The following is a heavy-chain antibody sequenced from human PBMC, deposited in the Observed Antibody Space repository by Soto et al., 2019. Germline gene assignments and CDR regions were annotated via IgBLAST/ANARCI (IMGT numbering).Heavy chain of an antibody. CDR1: GGSISSYY. Sequence: TLSLTCTFSGGSISSYYWSWIRQPPGKGLEWIGYIYYSGSTNYNPSLKSRVTISVDTSKNQFSLKLSSVTAADTAVYYCARDMGDSSGYYYVDAFDIWGQGTMVTVSS. J-gene: IGHJ3*02. V-gene: IGHV4-59*01. CDR2: IYYSGST. CDR3: ARDMGDSSGYYYVDAFDI. D-gene: IGHD3-22*01.